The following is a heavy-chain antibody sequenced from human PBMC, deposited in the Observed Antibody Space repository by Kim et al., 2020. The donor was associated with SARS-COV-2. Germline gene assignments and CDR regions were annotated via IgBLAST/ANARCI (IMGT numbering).Heavy chain of an antibody. Sequence: GESLKISCKGSGYSFTSYWIGWVRQMPGKGLEWMGIIYPGDSDTRYSPSFQGQGTISGDKSISTAYLQCSSLKASDTAMYYCGRQGRRSIAARPDYFDYWGQETLATVSS. CDR2: IYPGDSDT. V-gene: IGHV5-51*01. J-gene: IGHJ4*02. D-gene: IGHD6-6*01. CDR3: GRQGRRSIAARPDYFDY. CDR1: GYSFTSYW.